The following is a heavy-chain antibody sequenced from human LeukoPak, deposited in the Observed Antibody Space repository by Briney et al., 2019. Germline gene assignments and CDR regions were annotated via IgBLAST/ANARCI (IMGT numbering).Heavy chain of an antibody. CDR2: IYYSGST. Sequence: SETLSLTCAVSGGSISSGDYYWSWIRQPPGKGLEWIGYIYYSGSTYYNPSLKSRVTISVDTSKNQFSLKLSSVTAADTAVYYCARGDGDYGVDYWAREPWSPSPQ. CDR3: ARGDGDYGVDY. CDR1: GGSISSGDYY. D-gene: IGHD4-17*01. V-gene: IGHV4-30-4*01. J-gene: IGHJ4*02.